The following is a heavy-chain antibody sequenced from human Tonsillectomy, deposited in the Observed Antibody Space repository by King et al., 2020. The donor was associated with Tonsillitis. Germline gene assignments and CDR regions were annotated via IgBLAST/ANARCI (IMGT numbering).Heavy chain of an antibody. CDR2: INRNSDRI. CDR3: AKGHWYFDS. CDR1: GFTFDDYA. Sequence: VQLVESGGGLVQPGRSLRLACAASGFTFDDYATHWVRQVPGKGLEWVSGINRNSDRIGYADSVKGRFTISRDNAKNSLYLEMNSLRPEDTALYYCAKGHWYFDSWGRGTLVAVSS. V-gene: IGHV3-9*01. J-gene: IGHJ2*01.